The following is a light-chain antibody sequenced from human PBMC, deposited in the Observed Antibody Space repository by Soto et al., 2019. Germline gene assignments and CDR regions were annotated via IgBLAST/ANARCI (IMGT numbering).Light chain of an antibody. J-gene: IGLJ1*01. CDR3: GTWDSSLSAAV. V-gene: IGLV1-51*02. Sequence: QSVLTQPPSVSAAPGQKVTISCSGSSSNIGNNYVSWYQQLPETTPKLLIYENNKRPSGIPDRFSGSKSGTSATLGITGLQTRDEADYYCGTWDSSLSAAVFGTGTKVTVL. CDR1: SSNIGNNY. CDR2: ENN.